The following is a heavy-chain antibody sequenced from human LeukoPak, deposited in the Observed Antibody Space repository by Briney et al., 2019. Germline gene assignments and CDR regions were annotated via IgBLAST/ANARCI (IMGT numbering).Heavy chain of an antibody. Sequence: PGRSLTLASAASAITSSSYCMHWVRQAPGKGLEWEAVIAYDGNNNYYANSMKDRFTTSRDKSTNTTYIQMTSQRAEDTAVYYCAKAIQVWLFGFDYWGQGTLVTVSS. CDR1: AITSSSYC. V-gene: IGHV3-30*18. CDR2: IAYDGNNN. CDR3: AKAIQVWLFGFDY. D-gene: IGHD5-18*01. J-gene: IGHJ4*02.